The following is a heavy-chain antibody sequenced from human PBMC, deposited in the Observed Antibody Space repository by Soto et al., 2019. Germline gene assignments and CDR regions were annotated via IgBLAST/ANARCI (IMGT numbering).Heavy chain of an antibody. Sequence: PGGSLRLSCGASGFTFTTYVMSWVRQVPDKGLEWVSTISGSGGRTYYADSVEGRFTISRDNSKNTLYLQMNSLRAEDTAVYYCAKATYGDYNYYGMAVWGQGTTVTVSS. CDR1: GFTFTTYV. D-gene: IGHD4-17*01. J-gene: IGHJ6*02. CDR2: ISGSGGRT. CDR3: AKATYGDYNYYGMAV. V-gene: IGHV3-23*01.